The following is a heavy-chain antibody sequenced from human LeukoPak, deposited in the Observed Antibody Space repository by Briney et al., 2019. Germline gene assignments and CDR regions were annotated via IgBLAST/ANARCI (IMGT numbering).Heavy chain of an antibody. J-gene: IGHJ3*02. CDR3: ARVIVAGNAFDI. V-gene: IGHV1-46*01. Sequence: ASVKVSCKASGYIFTSYYMHWVRQAPGQGLEWMGVINPSGGTTNYAQKFQGRVTITADKTTSTAYMELSSLRSEDTAVYYCARVIVAGNAFDIWGQGTMVTVSS. D-gene: IGHD2-21*01. CDR2: INPSGGTT. CDR1: GYIFTSYY.